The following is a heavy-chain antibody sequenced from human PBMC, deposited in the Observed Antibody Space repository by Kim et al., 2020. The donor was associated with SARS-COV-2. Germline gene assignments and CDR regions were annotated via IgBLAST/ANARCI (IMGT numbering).Heavy chain of an antibody. Sequence: YAQKLQGRVTMTTDTSTSTAYMELRSLRSDDTAVYYCARAVTVTTGDLDPWGQGTLVTVSS. V-gene: IGHV1-18*01. D-gene: IGHD4-17*01. CDR3: ARAVTVTTGDLDP. J-gene: IGHJ5*02.